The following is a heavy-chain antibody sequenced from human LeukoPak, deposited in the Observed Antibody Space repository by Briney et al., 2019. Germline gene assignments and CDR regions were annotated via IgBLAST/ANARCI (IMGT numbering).Heavy chain of an antibody. Sequence: PSETLSLTCTVSPDSTTSNFWSWVRQPPGKGLEWIGEIHRSGSTNYNPSLQSRVTISIDRSKNQIALELSSVTAADTAVYYCAREIVGGFYPGAYWGQGTLVTVSS. D-gene: IGHD3-10*01. CDR3: AREIVGGFYPGAY. J-gene: IGHJ4*02. V-gene: IGHV4-4*02. CDR2: IHRSGST. CDR1: PDSTTSNF.